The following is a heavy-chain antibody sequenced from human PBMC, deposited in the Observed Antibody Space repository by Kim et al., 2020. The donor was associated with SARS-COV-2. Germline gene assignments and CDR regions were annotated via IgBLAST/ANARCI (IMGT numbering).Heavy chain of an antibody. J-gene: IGHJ4*02. Sequence: SETLSLTCAVSGDSISTGNWWSWVRQAPGKGLEWIGETYHSGNTNYNPSLKSRVSISVDKSKNQFSLNLNSVTAADTAMYYCARLRTDTGSYFRFDSWGQGTLVTVSS. CDR2: TYHSGNT. CDR1: GDSISTGNW. D-gene: IGHD1-26*01. CDR3: ARLRTDTGSYFRFDS. V-gene: IGHV4-4*02.